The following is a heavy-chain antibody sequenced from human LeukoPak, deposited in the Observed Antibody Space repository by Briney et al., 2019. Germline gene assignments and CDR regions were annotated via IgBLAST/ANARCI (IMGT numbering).Heavy chain of an antibody. V-gene: IGHV4-39*01. CDR3: ARLAVGAPFDY. Sequence: SETLSLTCTVSGGSISSSSYYRGWIRQPPGKGLEYIGGIHYSGTTYYNPSLKSRLTISVDTSKNQFSLKLSSVTAADTAVYYCARLAVGAPFDYWGQGTLVTVSS. CDR1: GGSISSSSYY. D-gene: IGHD1-26*01. J-gene: IGHJ4*02. CDR2: IHYSGTT.